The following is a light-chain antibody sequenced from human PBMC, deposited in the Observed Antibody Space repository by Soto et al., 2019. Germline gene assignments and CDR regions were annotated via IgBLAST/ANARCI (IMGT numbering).Light chain of an antibody. J-gene: IGKJ2*01. V-gene: IGKV3-15*01. CDR1: QSISTE. Sequence: EIVMTQSPATLSVSPGERDTLSCRASQSISTELVWYQQKPGQPPRLLIYSASTRATGVPARFTGSGSGSEFTLTISGLQSEDFAVYYCQQGHNWPLTFGQGTRLEI. CDR2: SAS. CDR3: QQGHNWPLT.